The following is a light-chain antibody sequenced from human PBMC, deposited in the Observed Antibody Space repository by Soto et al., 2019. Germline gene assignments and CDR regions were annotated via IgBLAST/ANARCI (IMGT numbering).Light chain of an antibody. CDR3: CSYAGSSTSWV. CDR2: EDS. J-gene: IGLJ3*02. V-gene: IGLV2-23*01. CDR1: RSDAGNYNF. Sequence: QSALTQPASVSGSPGQSLTISCTGTRSDAGNYNFVSWYQQHPGKAPKVIIYEDSTRPSGVSNRISGSKSGNTASLTISGLQAEDEADYYCCSYAGSSTSWVFGGRTKVTVL.